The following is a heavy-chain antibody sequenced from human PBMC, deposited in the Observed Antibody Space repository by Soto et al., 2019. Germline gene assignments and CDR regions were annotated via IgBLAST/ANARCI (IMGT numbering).Heavy chain of an antibody. CDR1: GGTFSSYA. CDR3: ARDPLGIRGKQSPPPPDLYGMDV. Sequence: QVQLVQSGAEVKKPGSSVKVSCQASGGTFSSYAISWVRQAPGQGLEWMGGIIPIFGTANYEQKFQGRVTITADKSTSTAYMELSRLRSEDTAVYYCARDPLGIRGKQSPPPPDLYGMDVWCQGTTVTVSS. CDR2: IIPIFGTA. J-gene: IGHJ6*02. V-gene: IGHV1-69*06.